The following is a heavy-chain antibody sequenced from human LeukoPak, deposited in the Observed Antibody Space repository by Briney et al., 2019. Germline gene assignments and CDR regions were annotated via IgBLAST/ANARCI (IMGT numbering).Heavy chain of an antibody. D-gene: IGHD2-2*01. CDR2: LIPIFGTA. CDR1: GGTFSSYA. Sequence: GASVKVSCKASGGTFSSYAISWVRQAPGQRLEWMGRLIPIFGTANYAQKFQGRVTITTDESTSTAYRELSRLRSDDTAVYYCARDTYCSSTSCYVHWFDPWGQGTLVTVSS. V-gene: IGHV1-69*05. CDR3: ARDTYCSSTSCYVHWFDP. J-gene: IGHJ5*02.